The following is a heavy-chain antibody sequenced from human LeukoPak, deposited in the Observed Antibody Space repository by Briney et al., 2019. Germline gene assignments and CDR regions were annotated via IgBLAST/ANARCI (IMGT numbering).Heavy chain of an antibody. J-gene: IGHJ4*02. D-gene: IGHD1-26*01. V-gene: IGHV1-8*01. Sequence: ASVKVSCKASGYTFTSYDINLVRQAPGQGLEWMGWMNPNSGNTSYAQKFQGKVTMTRDMSTSTVYMELSSMRSEDTAMYYYARYEGDESMGTLYIGLIDYWGQGTLVTVSS. CDR3: ARYEGDESMGTLYIGLIDY. CDR1: GYTFTSYD. CDR2: MNPNSGNT.